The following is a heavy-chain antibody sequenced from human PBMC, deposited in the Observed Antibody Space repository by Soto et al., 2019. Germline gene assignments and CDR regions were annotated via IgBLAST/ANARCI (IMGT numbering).Heavy chain of an antibody. CDR3: ARLHIAAAFDY. CDR1: GGSISSSSYY. D-gene: IGHD6-13*01. CDR2: IYYSGST. V-gene: IGHV4-39*01. Sequence: SETLSLTCTVSGGSISSSSYYWGWICQPPGKGLEWIGSIYYSGSTYYNPSLKSRVTISVDTSKNQFSLKLSSVTAADTAVYYCARLHIAAAFDYWGQGPLVTVSS. J-gene: IGHJ4*02.